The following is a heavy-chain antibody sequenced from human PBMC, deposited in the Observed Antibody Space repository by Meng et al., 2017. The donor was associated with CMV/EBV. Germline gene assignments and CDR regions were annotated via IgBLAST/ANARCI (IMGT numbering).Heavy chain of an antibody. CDR3: AKDISATPVDY. CDR2: INDSGGGT. CDR1: GFTFSSYA. D-gene: IGHD1-14*01. J-gene: IGHJ4*02. V-gene: IGHV3-23*01. Sequence: GESLKISCAASGFTFSSYAMSWVRQAPGKGLEWVSTINDSGGGTFYADSVKGRFTISRDNSENTLYPQMNSLRAEDTAVYYCAKDISATPVDYWGQGTLVTVSS.